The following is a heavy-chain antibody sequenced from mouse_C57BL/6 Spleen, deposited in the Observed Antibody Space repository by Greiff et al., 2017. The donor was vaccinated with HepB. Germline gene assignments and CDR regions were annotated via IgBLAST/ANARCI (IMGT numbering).Heavy chain of an antibody. CDR3: ARRYYGSSYGDYAMDY. D-gene: IGHD1-1*01. V-gene: IGHV1-50*01. CDR2: IDPSDSYT. Sequence: QVQLQQPGAELVKPGASVKLSCKASGYTFTSYWMQWVKQRPGQGLEWIGEIDPSDSYTNYNQKFKGKATLTVDTSSSTAYMQLSSLTSEDSAVYYCARRYYGSSYGDYAMDYWGQGTSVTVSS. CDR1: GYTFTSYW. J-gene: IGHJ4*01.